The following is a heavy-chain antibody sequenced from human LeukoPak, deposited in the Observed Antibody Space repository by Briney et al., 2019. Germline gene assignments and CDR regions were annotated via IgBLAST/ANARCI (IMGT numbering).Heavy chain of an antibody. CDR2: ISSSSSYI. J-gene: IGHJ6*03. D-gene: IGHD6-6*01. Sequence: PGGSLRLSCAASGFTFSSYSKNWVRQAPGKGLEWVSSISSSSSYIYYADSVKGRFTISRDNAKNSLYLQMNSLRAEDTAVYYCARDRRTAARPNYYYYYMDVWGKGTTVTVSS. CDR3: ARDRRTAARPNYYYYYMDV. V-gene: IGHV3-21*01. CDR1: GFTFSSYS.